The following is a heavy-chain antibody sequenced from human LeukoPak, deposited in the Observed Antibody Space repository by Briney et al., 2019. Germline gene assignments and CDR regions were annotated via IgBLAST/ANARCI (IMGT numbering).Heavy chain of an antibody. V-gene: IGHV3-30*04. CDR3: ARDWNPEYYFDY. CDR2: ISYDGSNK. Sequence: PGRSLRLSCAASGFTFSGYAMHWVRQAPGKGLEWVAVISYDGSNKYYADSVKGRFTISRDNSKNTLYLQMNSLRAEDTAVYYCARDWNPEYYFDYWGQGTLVTVSS. D-gene: IGHD1-1*01. J-gene: IGHJ4*02. CDR1: GFTFSGYA.